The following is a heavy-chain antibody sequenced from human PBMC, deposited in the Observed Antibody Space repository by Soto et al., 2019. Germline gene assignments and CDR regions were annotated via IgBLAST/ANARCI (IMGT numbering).Heavy chain of an antibody. CDR3: ARRTVTSKGDAFDI. Sequence: EVQLVESGGGLVQPGGSLRLSCAASGFTFTNYWMTWVRQAPGKGLEWEANIKQDESKVFYVDSVKGRFTISRDNAKSSLYLQMNSLRVEDTAVYYCARRTVTSKGDAFDIWGLGTMVTVSS. D-gene: IGHD4-17*01. V-gene: IGHV3-7*01. CDR1: GFTFTNYW. CDR2: IKQDESKV. J-gene: IGHJ3*02.